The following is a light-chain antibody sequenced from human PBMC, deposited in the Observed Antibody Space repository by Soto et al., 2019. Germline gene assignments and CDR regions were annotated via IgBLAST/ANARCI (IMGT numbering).Light chain of an antibody. J-gene: IGKJ4*01. V-gene: IGKV3D-20*02. CDR3: QQRSNWPPL. CDR2: GAS. Sequence: IVLTQSPGTLSLSPGERATLSCRASQTVSGSYLAWYQHKPGQAPRLLIHGASTRATGIPDRFSGSGSGTDFTLTISRLEPEDFVVYYCQQRSNWPPLFGGGTKVEIK. CDR1: QTVSGSY.